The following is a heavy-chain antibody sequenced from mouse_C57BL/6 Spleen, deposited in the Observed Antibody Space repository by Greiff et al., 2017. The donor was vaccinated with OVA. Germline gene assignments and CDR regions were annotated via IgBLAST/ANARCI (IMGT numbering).Heavy chain of an antibody. CDR1: GYTFTSYG. CDR2: IYPRSGNT. D-gene: IGHD1-1*01. J-gene: IGHJ2*01. Sequence: QVQLKQSGAELARPGASVKLSCKASGYTFTSYGISWVKQRTGQGLAWIGEIYPRSGNTYYNEKFKGKATLTADKSSSTAYMELRSLTSEDSAVYFCASNYYGSSFYFDYWGQGTTLTVSS. CDR3: ASNYYGSSFYFDY. V-gene: IGHV1-81*01.